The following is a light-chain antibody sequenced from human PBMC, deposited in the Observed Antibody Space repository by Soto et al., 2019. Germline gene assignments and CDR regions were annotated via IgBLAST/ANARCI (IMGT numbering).Light chain of an antibody. Sequence: DLQMTQSPSSLSASVGDRVTITCRASQSISSYLNWYQQKPGKAPKLLIYAASSLQSGVPSRFSASGSETDFTLTISSLQPEDFATYHCQQSYTTLWTFGQGTKVEIK. J-gene: IGKJ1*01. CDR1: QSISSY. CDR2: AAS. V-gene: IGKV1-39*01. CDR3: QQSYTTLWT.